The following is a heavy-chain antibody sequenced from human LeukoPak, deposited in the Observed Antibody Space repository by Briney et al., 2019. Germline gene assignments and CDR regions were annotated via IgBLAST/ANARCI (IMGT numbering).Heavy chain of an antibody. J-gene: IGHJ6*02. D-gene: IGHD1-1*01. CDR3: ARAVKVYDPSGMDV. V-gene: IGHV1-2*04. CDR1: GYTFTGYY. Sequence: ASVKVSCKASGYTFTGYYMHWVRQAPGQGLEWIGWINPNSGGTNYAQKFQGWVTMTRDTSISTAYMELSRLRSDDTAVYYCARAVKVYDPSGMDVWGQGTTVTVSS. CDR2: INPNSGGT.